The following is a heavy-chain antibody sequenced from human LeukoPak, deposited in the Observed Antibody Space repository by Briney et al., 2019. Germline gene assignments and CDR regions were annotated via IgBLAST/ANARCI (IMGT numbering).Heavy chain of an antibody. Sequence: GGSLRLSCAASGFTFSDYWMTWVRQAPGKGLEWVSSISSSSSYIYYADSVKGRFTISRDNAKNSLYLQMNSLRAEDTAVYYCARTTYYDFWSGSARGYFDCWGQGTLVTVSS. CDR1: GFTFSDYW. J-gene: IGHJ4*02. V-gene: IGHV3-21*01. D-gene: IGHD3-3*01. CDR3: ARTTYYDFWSGSARGYFDC. CDR2: ISSSSSYI.